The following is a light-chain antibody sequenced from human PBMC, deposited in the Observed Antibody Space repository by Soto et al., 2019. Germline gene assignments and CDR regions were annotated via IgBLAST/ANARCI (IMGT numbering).Light chain of an antibody. V-gene: IGLV2-14*01. CDR3: SSYTSSSTGV. J-gene: IGLJ1*01. CDR1: SSEVGGYNY. CDR2: DVS. Sequence: QSVLTQPASVSGSPGQSITISCTGTSSEVGGYNYVSWYQQHPGKATKLMIYDVSNRPSGVFNRFSGSKSGNTASLTISGLQAEDEADYYCSSYTSSSTGVFGNGTKVTVL.